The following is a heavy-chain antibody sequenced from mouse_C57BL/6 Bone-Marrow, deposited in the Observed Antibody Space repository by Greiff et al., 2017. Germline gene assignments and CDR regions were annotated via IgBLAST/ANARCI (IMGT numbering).Heavy chain of an antibody. CDR1: GFTFSSYA. Sequence: EVKLVEFGGGLVKPGGSLKLSCAASGFTFSSYAMSWVRQTPEKRLEWVATISDGGSYTYYPDNVKGRFTISRDNAKNNLYLQMSHLKSEDTAMYYCARALITTVSYFDYWGQGTTLTVSS. J-gene: IGHJ2*01. CDR2: ISDGGSYT. D-gene: IGHD1-1*01. CDR3: ARALITTVSYFDY. V-gene: IGHV5-4*03.